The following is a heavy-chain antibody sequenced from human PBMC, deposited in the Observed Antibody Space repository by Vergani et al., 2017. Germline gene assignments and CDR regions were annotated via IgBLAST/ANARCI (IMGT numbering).Heavy chain of an antibody. J-gene: IGHJ1*01. CDR3: ANLYGGYTEH. V-gene: IGHV3-30*04. CDR2: ILFDGSNK. CDR1: GFTFSSYA. Sequence: QVQLVESGGGVVQPGRSLRLSCAASGFTFSSYAMHWVRQAPGKGLEWVAVILFDGSNKYYADSVKGRFTISRDNSKNTLYLQMNSLRAEDTAVYYCANLYGGYTEHWGQGTLVTVSS. D-gene: IGHD4-23*01.